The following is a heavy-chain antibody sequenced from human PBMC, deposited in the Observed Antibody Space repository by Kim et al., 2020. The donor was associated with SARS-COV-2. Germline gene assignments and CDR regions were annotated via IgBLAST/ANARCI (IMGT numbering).Heavy chain of an antibody. CDR1: GYTFTSYG. D-gene: IGHD6-19*01. J-gene: IGHJ6*02. CDR2: ISAYNGNT. Sequence: ASVKVSCKASGYTFTSYGISWVRQAPGQGLEWMGWISAYNGNTNYAQKLQGRVTMTTDTSTSTAYMELRSLRSDDTAVYYCARVLGQWLEYYHYGMDVWGQGTTVTVSS. V-gene: IGHV1-18*01. CDR3: ARVLGQWLEYYHYGMDV.